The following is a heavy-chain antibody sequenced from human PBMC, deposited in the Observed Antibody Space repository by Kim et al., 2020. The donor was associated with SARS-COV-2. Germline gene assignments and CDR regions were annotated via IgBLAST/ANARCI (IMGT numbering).Heavy chain of an antibody. D-gene: IGHD3-22*01. V-gene: IGHV1-2*02. CDR2: INPNSGGT. Sequence: ASVKVSCKASGYTFTGYYMHWVRQAPGQGLEWMGWINPNSGGTNYAQKFQGRVTMTRDTSISTAYMELSRLRSDDTAVYYCAREAPSHYYYDSSGYSYWGQGTLVTVSS. CDR1: GYTFTGYY. CDR3: AREAPSHYYYDSSGYSY. J-gene: IGHJ4*02.